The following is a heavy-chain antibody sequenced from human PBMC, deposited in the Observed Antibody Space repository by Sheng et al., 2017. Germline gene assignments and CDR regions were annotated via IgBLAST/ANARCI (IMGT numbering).Heavy chain of an antibody. J-gene: IGHJ4*02. D-gene: IGHD5-12*01. Sequence: QVQLVESGGGVVQPGRSLRLSCAASGFTFSSYAMHWVRQAPGKGLEWVAVISYDGSNKYYADSVKGRFTISRDNSKNTLYLQMNSLRAEDTAVYYCAREVSGYSALDYWGQGTLVTV. CDR3: AREVSGYSALDY. V-gene: IGHV3-30*04. CDR1: GFTFSSYA. CDR2: ISYDGSNK.